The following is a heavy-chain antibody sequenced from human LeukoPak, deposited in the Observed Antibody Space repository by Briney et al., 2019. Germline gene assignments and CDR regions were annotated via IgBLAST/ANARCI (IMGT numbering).Heavy chain of an antibody. CDR1: GGSFSGYY. J-gene: IGHJ4*02. V-gene: IGHV4-30-4*08. CDR2: IYYSGST. CDR3: ARFHCSSINCPFDY. Sequence: SETLSLTCAVYGGSFSGYYWSWIRQPPGKGLEWIGYIYYSGSTYYNPSLKSRVTISVDTSKNQFSLKLSSVTAADTAVYYCARFHCSSINCPFDYWGQGTLVTVSS. D-gene: IGHD2-2*01.